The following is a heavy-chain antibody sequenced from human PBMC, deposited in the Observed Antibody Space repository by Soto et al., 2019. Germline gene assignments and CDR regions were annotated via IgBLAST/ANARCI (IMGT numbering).Heavy chain of an antibody. CDR1: GYTFTSYD. Sequence: GASVKVSCKASGYTFTSYDINWVRQATGQGLEWMGWMNPNSGNTGYAQKFQGRVTMTRSTSISTAYMELSSLRSEDTAVYYCARGLQQQLVWGVDYGMDVWGQGTTVTVSS. J-gene: IGHJ6*02. V-gene: IGHV1-8*01. D-gene: IGHD6-13*01. CDR2: MNPNSGNT. CDR3: ARGLQQQLVWGVDYGMDV.